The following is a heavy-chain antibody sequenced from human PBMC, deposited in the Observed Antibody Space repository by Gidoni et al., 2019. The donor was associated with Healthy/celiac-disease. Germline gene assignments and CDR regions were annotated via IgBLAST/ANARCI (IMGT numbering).Heavy chain of an antibody. CDR2: INPSGGST. V-gene: IGHV1-46*01. D-gene: IGHD3-22*01. CDR3: ARENDSSGYYYDAFDY. CDR1: GYTFTSYY. J-gene: IGHJ4*02. Sequence: QVQLVQSGAEVKKPGASVKVSCKASGYTFTSYYMHWVRQAPGQGLEWMGIINPSGGSTSYAQKFQGRVTMTRDTSTSTVYMELSSLRSEDTAVYYCARENDSSGYYYDAFDYWGQGTLVTVSS.